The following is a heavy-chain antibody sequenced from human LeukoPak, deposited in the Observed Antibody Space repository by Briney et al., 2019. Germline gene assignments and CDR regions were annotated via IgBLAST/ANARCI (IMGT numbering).Heavy chain of an antibody. CDR1: GDSVSSNSAA. D-gene: IGHD2-15*01. V-gene: IGHV6-1*01. J-gene: IGHJ5*02. CDR2: TYYRSTWYN. Sequence: SQTLSLTCVISGDSVSSNSAAWNWIRQSPSRGLEWLGSTYYRSTWYNDYAVSVKSRITINPDTSKNQFSLQLKSVTPEDTAMYYCARDRNGYCSGGSCYGGYNWFDPWGQGTLVTVSS. CDR3: ARDRNGYCSGGSCYGGYNWFDP.